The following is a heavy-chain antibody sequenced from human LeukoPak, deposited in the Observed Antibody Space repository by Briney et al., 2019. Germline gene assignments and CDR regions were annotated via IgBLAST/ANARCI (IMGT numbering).Heavy chain of an antibody. CDR1: GGTFSSYA. J-gene: IGHJ5*02. D-gene: IGHD3-10*01. Sequence: EASVKVSCKASGGTFSSYAISWVRQAPGQGPEWMGRIIPIFGTANYAQKFQGRVTITTDEPTSTAYMELSSLRSEDTAVYYCGRDPPTMVRGSEFINWFDPWGQGTLVTVSS. CDR3: GRDPPTMVRGSEFINWFDP. V-gene: IGHV1-69*05. CDR2: IIPIFGTA.